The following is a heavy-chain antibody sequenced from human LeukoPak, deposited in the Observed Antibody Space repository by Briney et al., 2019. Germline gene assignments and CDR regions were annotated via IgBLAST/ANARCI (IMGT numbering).Heavy chain of an antibody. D-gene: IGHD5-12*01. CDR3: ARARVASHPFYYYAMDV. J-gene: IGHJ6*02. V-gene: IGHV1-18*01. CDR2: ISAYVGHT. Sequence: GASVKVSCKASGFTFASYVFTWVRQAPGQGLEWMGWISAYVGHTDYAQKLQGRVTLTTDTSTSTAYMELRSIRSDDTAVYFCARARVASHPFYYYAMDVWGQGTTVTVSS. CDR1: GFTFASYV.